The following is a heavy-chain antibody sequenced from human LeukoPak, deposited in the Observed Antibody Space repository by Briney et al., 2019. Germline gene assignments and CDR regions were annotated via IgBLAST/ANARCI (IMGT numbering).Heavy chain of an antibody. V-gene: IGHV3-30*09. Sequence: GGSLRLSCAASGFTFSTSTMHWVRQAPGKGLERVAVISYDGSNKFYADSVKGRFAISRDNSKNTLYLQMNSLRGYDSAVYYCARPLSNGYFHDSGGYYPYAMDVWGQGTTVTVSS. CDR3: ARPLSNGYFHDSGGYYPYAMDV. CDR1: GFTFSTST. CDR2: ISYDGSNK. J-gene: IGHJ6*02. D-gene: IGHD3-22*01.